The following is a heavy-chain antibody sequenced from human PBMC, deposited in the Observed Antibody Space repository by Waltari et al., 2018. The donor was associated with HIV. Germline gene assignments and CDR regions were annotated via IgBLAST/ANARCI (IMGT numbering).Heavy chain of an antibody. V-gene: IGHV3-23*01. D-gene: IGHD1-26*01. Sequence: EVQLLESGGGLVHPGGSLRISCAVFVLSFSRTALTWVPKAPGAELEWVSAIGGSGLTPDYADAVEGRFTISRDNSKNTLFRQRNSLSADDTAVYYCARDLASIVTNHYFDCWGQGTLGTVSS. J-gene: IGHJ4*02. CDR1: VLSFSRTA. CDR3: ARDLASIVTNHYFDC. CDR2: IGGSGLTP.